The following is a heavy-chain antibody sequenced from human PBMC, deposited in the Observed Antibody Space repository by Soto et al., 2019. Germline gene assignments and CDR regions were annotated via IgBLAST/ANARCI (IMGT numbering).Heavy chain of an antibody. CDR2: ISGSGGST. Sequence: EVQLLESGGGLVQPGGSLRLSCAASGFTFSSYAMSWVRQAPGKGLEWVSAISGSGGSTYYADSVKGRFTISRDNSKNTLYLQMNSLRAEDTAVYYCAKGGHDSSGGSIDYWAREPWSPSPQ. D-gene: IGHD3-22*01. V-gene: IGHV3-23*01. CDR1: GFTFSSYA. CDR3: AKGGHDSSGGSIDY. J-gene: IGHJ4*02.